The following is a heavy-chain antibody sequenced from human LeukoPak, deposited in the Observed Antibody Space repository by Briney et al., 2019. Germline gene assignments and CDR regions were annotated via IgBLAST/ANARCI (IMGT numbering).Heavy chain of an antibody. J-gene: IGHJ6*02. CDR1: GLTVSFNY. D-gene: IGHD5-18*01. V-gene: IGHV3-53*01. CDR3: ARVRGYSYAPYYYYGMDV. CDR2: IYTGGST. Sequence: GGSLRLSCAASGLTVSFNYMSWVRQAPGKGLEWVSVIYTGGSTYYADSVKGRFTISRDNSKNTLFLQMNSLRADDTAVYYCARVRGYSYAPYYYYGMDVWGQGTTVTVSS.